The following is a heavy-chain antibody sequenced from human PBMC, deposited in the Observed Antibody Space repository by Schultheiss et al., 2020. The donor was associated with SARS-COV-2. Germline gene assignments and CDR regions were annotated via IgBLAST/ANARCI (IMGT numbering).Heavy chain of an antibody. J-gene: IGHJ6*02. CDR3: ARIEVSRGYYAMDV. V-gene: IGHV5-51*01. D-gene: IGHD5/OR15-5a*01. CDR1: GYSFGSHW. Sequence: GGSLRLSCKGSGYSFGSHWIGWVRQMPGKGPEWMGVIQPGDSDTRYSPSFQGQVTISADKSISTAYVQLNSLKASDSGMYFCARIEVSRGYYAMDVWGQGTSVTVSS. CDR2: IQPGDSDT.